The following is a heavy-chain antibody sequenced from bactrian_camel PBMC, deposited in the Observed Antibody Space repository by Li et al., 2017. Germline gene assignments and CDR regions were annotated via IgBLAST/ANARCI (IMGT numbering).Heavy chain of an antibody. CDR3: VKYGGNWAVDNGY. D-gene: IGHD6*01. J-gene: IGHJ6*01. CDR1: GHTYSSNC. V-gene: IGHV3S54*01. Sequence: VQLVESGGGSVQPGGSLRLSCGASGHTYSSNCMGWFRQAPGKEREGVAFVYFGGSRAYYADSVKGRFSISRDNANNTVYLQMNSLKFEDTAVYHCVKYGGNWAVDNGYWGQGTQVTVS. CDR2: VYFGGSRA.